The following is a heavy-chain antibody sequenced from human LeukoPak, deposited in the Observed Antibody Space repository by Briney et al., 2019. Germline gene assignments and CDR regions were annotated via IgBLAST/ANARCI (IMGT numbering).Heavy chain of an antibody. Sequence: SETLSLTCAVYGGSFSGYYWSWIRQPPGKGLEWIGYIYYSGNTNYNPSLKSRVTISVDTSKNQFSLKLSSVTAADTAVYYCARSRYYGDGTDYWGQGTLVTVSS. V-gene: IGHV4-59*01. CDR1: GGSFSGYY. D-gene: IGHD4-17*01. CDR2: IYYSGNT. CDR3: ARSRYYGDGTDY. J-gene: IGHJ4*02.